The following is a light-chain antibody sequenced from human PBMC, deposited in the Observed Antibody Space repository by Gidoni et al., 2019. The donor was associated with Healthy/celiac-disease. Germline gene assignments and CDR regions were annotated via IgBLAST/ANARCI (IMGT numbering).Light chain of an antibody. J-gene: IGLJ2*01. V-gene: IGLV1-51*02. Sequence: QSVLTQPPSVSAAPGQKVTISCSGSTSNIGNNYVSWYQQFPGRAPKLLIYESNKRPSGIPDRFSGSKSGTSATLGITGLQTGDEADYYCGTGDSSLTVVLFGGGTKLTVL. CDR1: TSNIGNNY. CDR3: GTGDSSLTVVL. CDR2: ESN.